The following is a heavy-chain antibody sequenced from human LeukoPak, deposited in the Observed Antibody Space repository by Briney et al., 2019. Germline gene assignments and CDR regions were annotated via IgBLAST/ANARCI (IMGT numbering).Heavy chain of an antibody. J-gene: IGHJ5*02. V-gene: IGHV4-34*01. CDR3: ARGGYDYVWGSYSMPSFDP. Sequence: SETLSLTCAVYGGSFSGYYWSWIRQPPGKGLEWIGEINHSGSTNYNPSLTSRVTISVDTSKNQFSLKLSSVTAADTAAYYCARGGYDYVWGSYSMPSFDPWGEGTLVTVSS. CDR2: INHSGST. CDR1: GGSFSGYY. D-gene: IGHD3-16*01.